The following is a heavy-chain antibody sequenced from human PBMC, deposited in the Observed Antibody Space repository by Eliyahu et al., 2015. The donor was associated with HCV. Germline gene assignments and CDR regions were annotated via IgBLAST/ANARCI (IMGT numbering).Heavy chain of an antibody. CDR2: INPYNGNT. D-gene: IGHD5-18*01. V-gene: IGHV1-46*01. J-gene: IGHJ3*02. CDR3: ARAVNTQTAFDI. Sequence: QVQLVQSGAEVKTPGASVXVXCVXXGYTFTTYYMHWVRQAPGXGLEWMGIINPYNGNTNYAQKFQGRVTMTRDTSTSTVYMELSSLRSEDTAVYYCARAVNTQTAFDIWGQGTKVTVSS. CDR1: GYTFTTYY.